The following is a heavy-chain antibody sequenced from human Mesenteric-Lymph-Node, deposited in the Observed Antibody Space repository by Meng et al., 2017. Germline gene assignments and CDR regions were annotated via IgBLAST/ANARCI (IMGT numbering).Heavy chain of an antibody. CDR3: ARPQTTLYSSGWEQFDY. CDR1: GGTFSSYA. J-gene: IGHJ4*02. V-gene: IGHV1-69*13. CDR2: IIPIFGTA. Sequence: SVKVSCKASGGTFSSYAISWVRQAPGQGLEWMGGIIPIFGTANYAQKFQGRVTITADESTSTAYMELSSLRSEDTNVYYCARPQTTLYSSGWEQFDYWGQGTLVTVSS. D-gene: IGHD6-19*01.